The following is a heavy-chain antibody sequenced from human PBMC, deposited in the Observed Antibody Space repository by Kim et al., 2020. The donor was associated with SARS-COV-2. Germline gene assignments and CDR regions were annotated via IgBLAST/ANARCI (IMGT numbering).Heavy chain of an antibody. Sequence: RFPISRDNAKNSLYLQMNSLRAEDTAVYYCARDIVVGATIVPYYYYGMDVWGQGTTVTVSS. V-gene: IGHV3-11*06. D-gene: IGHD1-26*01. J-gene: IGHJ6*02. CDR3: ARDIVVGATIVPYYYYGMDV.